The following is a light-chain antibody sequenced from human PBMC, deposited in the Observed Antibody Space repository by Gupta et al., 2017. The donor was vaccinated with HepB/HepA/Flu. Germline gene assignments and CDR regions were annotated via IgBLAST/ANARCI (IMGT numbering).Light chain of an antibody. CDR1: QSFASSY. Sequence: IVLTQSPGPLSLSPGERATLSCRASQSFASSYLAWYQQKPGQAPRLLIYGASIRATGIPDRFSGSGSGTDFTLTISRLEPADFAVYYCQQYGSSPRTFGQGTKVEIK. CDR3: QQYGSSPRT. CDR2: GAS. V-gene: IGKV3-20*01. J-gene: IGKJ1*01.